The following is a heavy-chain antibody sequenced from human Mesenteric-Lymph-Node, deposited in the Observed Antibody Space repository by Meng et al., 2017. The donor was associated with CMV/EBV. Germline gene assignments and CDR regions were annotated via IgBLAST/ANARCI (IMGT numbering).Heavy chain of an antibody. CDR2: INHSGST. D-gene: IGHD3-22*01. CDR3: ARGLKWGTSSGYLRFDP. V-gene: IGHV4-34*01. CDR1: RFTFSDYY. Sequence: GSLRLSCVASRFTFSDYYMNWIRLAPGKGLEWIGEINHSGSTNYNPSLKSRVTISVDTSKNQFSLKLSSVTAADTAVYYCARGLKWGTSSGYLRFDPWGQGTLVTVSS. J-gene: IGHJ5*02.